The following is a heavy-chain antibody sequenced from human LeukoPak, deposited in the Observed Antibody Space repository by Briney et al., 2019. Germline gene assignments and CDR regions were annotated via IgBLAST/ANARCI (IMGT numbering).Heavy chain of an antibody. CDR2: IYYSGST. V-gene: IGHV4-39*07. J-gene: IGHJ4*02. CDR1: GGSISSSSYY. D-gene: IGHD5-18*01. Sequence: PSETLSLTCTVSGGSISSSSYYWGWIRQPPGKGLEWIGSIYYSGSTYYNPSLKSRVTISVDTSKNQFSLKLSSVTAADTAVYYCARGGLRYSYVDYWGQGTLVTVSS. CDR3: ARGGLRYSYVDY.